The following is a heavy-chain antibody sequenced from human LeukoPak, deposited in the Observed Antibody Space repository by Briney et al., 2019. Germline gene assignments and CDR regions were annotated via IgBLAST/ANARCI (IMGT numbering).Heavy chain of an antibody. J-gene: IGHJ3*02. CDR1: GFIFSSYG. Sequence: GGSLRLSCAASGFIFSSYGMHWVRQAPGKGLEWVAFIRYDGSNKYYADSVKGRFTISRDNSKNTLYLQMNSLRAEDTAVYYCAKDQSADFTAFDIWGQGTLVTASS. D-gene: IGHD2-21*02. CDR2: IRYDGSNK. CDR3: AKDQSADFTAFDI. V-gene: IGHV3-30*02.